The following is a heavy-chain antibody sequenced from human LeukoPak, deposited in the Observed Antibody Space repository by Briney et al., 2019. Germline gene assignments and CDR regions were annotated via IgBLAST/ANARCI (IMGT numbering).Heavy chain of an antibody. D-gene: IGHD1-26*01. CDR3: AREWVGDYYYYGMDV. Sequence: GGSLRLSCAASGFTFSSYAMHWVRQAPGKGLEYVSAISSNGGSTYYANSVKGRFTISRDNSKNTLYLQMGSLRAEDMAVYYCAREWVGDYYYYGMDVWGQGTTVTVSS. V-gene: IGHV3-64*01. CDR1: GFTFSSYA. J-gene: IGHJ6*02. CDR2: ISSNGGST.